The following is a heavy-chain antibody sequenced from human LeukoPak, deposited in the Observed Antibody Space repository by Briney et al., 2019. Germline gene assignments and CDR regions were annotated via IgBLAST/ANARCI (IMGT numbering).Heavy chain of an antibody. CDR3: AKAYGSGGYYFFDY. J-gene: IGHJ4*02. CDR1: GFTFSSYE. Sequence: GGSLRLSCAASGFTFSSYEMNWVRQAPGKGLEWVSYISSSGSTIYYADSVKGRFTISRDNAKNSLYLQMNSLRAEDTAVYYCAKAYGSGGYYFFDYWGQGTLVTVSS. V-gene: IGHV3-48*03. D-gene: IGHD3-10*01. CDR2: ISSSGSTI.